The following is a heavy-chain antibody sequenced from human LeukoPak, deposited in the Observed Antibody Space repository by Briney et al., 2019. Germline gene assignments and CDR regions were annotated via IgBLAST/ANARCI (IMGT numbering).Heavy chain of an antibody. CDR3: VKANLGSSWYSHFDY. Sequence: PGGSLRLSCVGSGFIFRDYPMIWMRQAPGKGLEWISYISTSGNTIYYADSVKGRFTISRDNAKDSLFLHMTNLRAEDTAVYYCVKANLGSSWYSHFDYWGQGTLVTVSS. CDR1: GFIFRDYP. V-gene: IGHV3-11*01. D-gene: IGHD6-13*01. CDR2: ISTSGNTI. J-gene: IGHJ4*02.